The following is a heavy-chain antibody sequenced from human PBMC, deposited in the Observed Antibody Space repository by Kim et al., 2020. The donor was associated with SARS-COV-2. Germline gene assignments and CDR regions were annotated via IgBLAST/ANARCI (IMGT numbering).Heavy chain of an antibody. D-gene: IGHD4-17*01. CDR2: TRNKANSYTT. V-gene: IGHV3-72*01. J-gene: IGHJ4*02. Sequence: GGSLRLSCAASGFTFSDHYMDWVRQAPGKGLEWVGRTRNKANSYTTEYAASVKGRFTISRDDSKNSLYLQMNSLKTEDTAVYYCARVGHDYGDYHFDYWGQGTLVTVSS. CDR3: ARVGHDYGDYHFDY. CDR1: GFTFSDHY.